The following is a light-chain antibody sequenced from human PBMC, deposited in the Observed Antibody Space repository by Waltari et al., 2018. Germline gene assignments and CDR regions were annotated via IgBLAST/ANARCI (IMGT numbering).Light chain of an antibody. CDR1: SSNIGSGYD. CDR2: GNV. J-gene: IGLJ3*02. CDR3: QSYDDSLSGWV. Sequence: YVLTQPPSVSAAPGQRVTIPCTGSSSNIGSGYDLHWYQQLPGTAPKLLIYGNVVRPSGVPDRFSASKSGTSASLAITGLQAEDEADYYCQSYDDSLSGWVFGGGTKVTVL. V-gene: IGLV1-40*01.